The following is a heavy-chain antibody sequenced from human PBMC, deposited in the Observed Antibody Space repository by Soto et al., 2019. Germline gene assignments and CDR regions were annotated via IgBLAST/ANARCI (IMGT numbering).Heavy chain of an antibody. D-gene: IGHD6-19*01. Sequence: PQTLSLTCPVSGGSLNNYYGNWIRQPPGKGLEWIGYIYYSGSTNYNPSLKSRVTISVDTSKNQFSLKLSSVTAADTAVYYCARDNRFSIPVAGHYYYGMDVWGQGTTVTVSS. CDR2: IYYSGST. CDR3: ARDNRFSIPVAGHYYYGMDV. J-gene: IGHJ6*02. V-gene: IGHV4-59*01. CDR1: GGSLNNYY.